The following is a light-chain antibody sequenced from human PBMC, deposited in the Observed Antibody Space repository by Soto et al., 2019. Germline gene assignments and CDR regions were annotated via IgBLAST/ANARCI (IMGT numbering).Light chain of an antibody. J-gene: IGKJ4*01. CDR3: QQYTNFPLT. CDR2: EAS. V-gene: IGKV1-5*01. Sequence: DIQMTQSPSTLSASVGDRVTITCRASQSISSWLAWYQQKPGKAPKLLIHEASSLESGVPSRFSGSESGTEFTLTISGLHAEDSATYYCQQYTNFPLTFGGGTKVEIK. CDR1: QSISSW.